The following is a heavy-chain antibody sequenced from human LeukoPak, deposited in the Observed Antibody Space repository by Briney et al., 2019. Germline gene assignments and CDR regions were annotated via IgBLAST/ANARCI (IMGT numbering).Heavy chain of an antibody. D-gene: IGHD3-3*01. Sequence: PSETLSLTCAVYGGSFSGYYWSWIRQPPGKGLEWIGEINHSGSTNYNPSLKSRVTTSVDTSKNQFSLKLSSVTAADTAVYYCARGGLEIAVWGKGTTVTVSS. CDR1: GGSFSGYY. CDR3: ARGGLEIAV. J-gene: IGHJ6*04. CDR2: INHSGST. V-gene: IGHV4-34*01.